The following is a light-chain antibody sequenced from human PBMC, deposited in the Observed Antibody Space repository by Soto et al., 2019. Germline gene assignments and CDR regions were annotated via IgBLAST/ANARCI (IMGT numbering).Light chain of an antibody. CDR2: DAS. Sequence: EIVLTQSPATLSSSPGERDTLSCRASQSVSSYLAWYQQKPGQXPRXXIYDASNRATGIPARFSGIGSGTDLTLTISSLEPEDCAVYDGQQRSNWPLTFGGGTKVDIK. J-gene: IGKJ4*01. CDR1: QSVSSY. CDR3: QQRSNWPLT. V-gene: IGKV3-11*01.